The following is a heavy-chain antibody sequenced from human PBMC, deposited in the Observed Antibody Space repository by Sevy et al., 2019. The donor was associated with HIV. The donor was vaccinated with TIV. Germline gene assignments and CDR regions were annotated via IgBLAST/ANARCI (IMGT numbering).Heavy chain of an antibody. CDR1: GFTVSDNY. CDR3: ANHASDYDSSGYLERDAFDI. D-gene: IGHD3-22*01. CDR2: IYSDGST. Sequence: GGFLRLSCAASGFTVSDNYMSWVRQAPGKRLEWVSVIYSDGSTYYADSVKGRFTISRDNSKNTLYLKMNSLRAEDTAVYYCANHASDYDSSGYLERDAFDIWGQGTMVTVSS. J-gene: IGHJ3*02. V-gene: IGHV3-53*01.